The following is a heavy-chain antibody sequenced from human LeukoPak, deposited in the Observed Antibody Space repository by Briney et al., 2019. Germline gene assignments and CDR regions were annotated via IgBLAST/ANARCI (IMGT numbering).Heavy chain of an antibody. CDR1: GFSFSSSA. V-gene: IGHV3-30*18. CDR3: AKARKWKPRQPLGYFEY. CDR2: ISCDGSNK. Sequence: GGSLRLSCAASGFSFSSSAMSWVRQAPGKGLEWVAAISCDGSNKYYADSVKGRFTISRDNSKNTLYLQMNSLRPEDTAVYYCAKARKWKPRQPLGYFEYWGQGNLVT. D-gene: IGHD1-1*01. J-gene: IGHJ4*02.